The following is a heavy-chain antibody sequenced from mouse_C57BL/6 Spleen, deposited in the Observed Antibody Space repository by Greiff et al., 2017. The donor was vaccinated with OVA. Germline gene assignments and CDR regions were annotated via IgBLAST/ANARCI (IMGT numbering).Heavy chain of an antibody. CDR1: GFSLTSYG. CDR2: IWRGGST. V-gene: IGHV2-5*01. Sequence: QVQLKQSGPGLVQPSQSLSITCTVSGFSLTSYGVHWVRQSPGKGLEWLGVIWRGGSTDYNAAFMSRLSITKDNSKRQVFFKMNSLQADDTAIYYWAKKILSNYYAMDYWGQGTSVTVSS. J-gene: IGHJ4*01. CDR3: AKKILSNYYAMDY. D-gene: IGHD2-5*01.